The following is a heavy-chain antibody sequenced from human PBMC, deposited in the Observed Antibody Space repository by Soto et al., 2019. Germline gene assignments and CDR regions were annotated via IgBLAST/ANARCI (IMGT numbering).Heavy chain of an antibody. CDR3: VRDQKYFRVNGKWFDS. CDR1: GYTSADFG. J-gene: IGHJ5*01. D-gene: IGHD2-2*01. CDR2: VSGNNGAS. Sequence: ASVNVSCKASGYTSADFGISWVRQAPGQGLEWMGWVSGNNGASNPAPKVQGRITMTLDTSTGVSYMALRSLRSDDTAIYYCVRDQKYFRVNGKWFDSWGQGTLVTVSS. V-gene: IGHV1-18*04.